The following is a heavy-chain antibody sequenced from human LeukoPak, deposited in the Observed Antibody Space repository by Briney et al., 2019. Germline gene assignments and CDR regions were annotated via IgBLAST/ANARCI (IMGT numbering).Heavy chain of an antibody. CDR3: AAPRRDY. CDR2: INHSGST. Sequence: SETLSLPCAVYGGPYSGYYWSWIRHPPGKGLEWIGEINHSGSTNYNQSLKSRVTISVDTSKNQFARKLSSVTAADTAVYYCAAPRRDYWGQGTLVTVSS. V-gene: IGHV4-34*01. CDR1: GGPYSGYY. J-gene: IGHJ4*02.